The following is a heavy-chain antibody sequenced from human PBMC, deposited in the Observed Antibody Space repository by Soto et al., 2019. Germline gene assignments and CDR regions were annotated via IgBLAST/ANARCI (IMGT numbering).Heavy chain of an antibody. D-gene: IGHD3-3*01. CDR2: INPSGGST. Sequence: GASVKVSCKASGYTFTSYYMHWVRQAPGQGLEWMGIINPSGGSTSYAQKFQGRVTMTRDTSTSTVYMGLSSLRSEDTAVYYCARDVDFAYYDFWSGPGAFDIWGQGTMVTVSS. J-gene: IGHJ3*02. V-gene: IGHV1-46*01. CDR3: ARDVDFAYYDFWSGPGAFDI. CDR1: GYTFTSYY.